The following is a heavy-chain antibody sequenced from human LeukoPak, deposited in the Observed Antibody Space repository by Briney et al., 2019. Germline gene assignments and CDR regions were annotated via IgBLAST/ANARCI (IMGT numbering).Heavy chain of an antibody. CDR1: GYTFTGYY. V-gene: IGHV1-2*02. Sequence: ASVKVSCKASGYTFTGYYMHWVRQAPGQGLEWMGWIDANSGASIYAQEFQGRVTVTRDTSITTAYMELSMVRSDDTAVYYCARDSTEMTDNAFDIWGQGTMVTVAS. J-gene: IGHJ3*02. D-gene: IGHD2-2*01. CDR3: ARDSTEMTDNAFDI. CDR2: IDANSGAS.